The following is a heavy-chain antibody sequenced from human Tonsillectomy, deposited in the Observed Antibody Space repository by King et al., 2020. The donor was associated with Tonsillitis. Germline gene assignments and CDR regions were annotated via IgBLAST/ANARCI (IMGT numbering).Heavy chain of an antibody. CDR2: IYYSGFT. CDR3: AGPYPVLKY. J-gene: IGHJ4*02. D-gene: IGHD3-9*01. V-gene: IGHV4-59*01. Sequence: VQLQESGPGLVKPSETLSHTCTVSGGSISTYYWSWIRQPPGKGLEWIGSIYYSGFTNYNPSLKSRVTISVDTSKNQFSLKLSSVTAADTAVYYCAGPYPVLKYWGQGTLVTVSS. CDR1: GGSISTYY.